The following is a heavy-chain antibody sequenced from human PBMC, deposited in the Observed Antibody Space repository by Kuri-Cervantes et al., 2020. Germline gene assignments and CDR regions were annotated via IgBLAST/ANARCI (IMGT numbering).Heavy chain of an antibody. CDR1: GFTFSSYA. CDR2: IKQDGGEK. V-gene: IGHV3-7*01. D-gene: IGHD3-3*01. Sequence: ESLKISCAASGFTFSSYAMHWVRQAPGKGLEWVANIKQDGGEKYYVDSVKGRFTISRDNAKNSLYLQMNSLRAEDTAVYYCARVKGYYDFWSGHPGWFDPWGQGTLVTVSS. J-gene: IGHJ5*02. CDR3: ARVKGYYDFWSGHPGWFDP.